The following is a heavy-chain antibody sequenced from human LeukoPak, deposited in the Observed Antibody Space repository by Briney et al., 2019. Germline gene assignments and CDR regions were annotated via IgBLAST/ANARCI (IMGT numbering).Heavy chain of an antibody. CDR1: GFTFSSYS. CDR2: ISSSSSYI. CDR3: ARDLYYYDSSGYREA. D-gene: IGHD3-22*01. Sequence: GGSLRLSCAASGFTFSSYSMNWVRQAPGKGLEWVSSISSSSSYIYYADSVKGRFTISRDNAKNSLYLQMNSLRAEDTAVYYCARDLYYYDSSGYREAWGQGTLVTVSS. J-gene: IGHJ5*02. V-gene: IGHV3-21*01.